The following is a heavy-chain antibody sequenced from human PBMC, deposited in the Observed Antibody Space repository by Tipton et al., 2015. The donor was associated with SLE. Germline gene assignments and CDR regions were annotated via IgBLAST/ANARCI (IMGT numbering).Heavy chain of an antibody. CDR1: GSSFRGSS. Sequence: QLVQSGAEVKKPGSSVKVSCKASGSSFRGSSIIWVRQALGQGLEWMGRIIPILDVTNYAQMFQGRVTITADKSTTTAYMEMTSLRSDDTAVYFCASDVSGDIYRYWGQGTLVTVSS. CDR3: ASDVSGDIYRY. V-gene: IGHV1-69*09. D-gene: IGHD7-27*01. J-gene: IGHJ4*02. CDR2: IIPILDVT.